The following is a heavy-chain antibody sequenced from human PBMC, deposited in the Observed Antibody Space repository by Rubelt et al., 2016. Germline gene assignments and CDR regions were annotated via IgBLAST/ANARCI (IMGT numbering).Heavy chain of an antibody. CDR1: GYTLTELS. V-gene: IGHV1-24*01. J-gene: IGHJ3*02. CDR3: APRWCGGDCKNAFDI. Sequence: SGAEVKKPGASVKVSCNFSGYTLTELSMHWVRQAPGKGLEWMGGFDPEDGETIYAPPFQGRVTMTEDTSTDTAYMELISLRSEDTAVYYCAPRWCGGDCKNAFDIWGQGTMVTVPS. CDR2: FDPEDGET. D-gene: IGHD2-21*02.